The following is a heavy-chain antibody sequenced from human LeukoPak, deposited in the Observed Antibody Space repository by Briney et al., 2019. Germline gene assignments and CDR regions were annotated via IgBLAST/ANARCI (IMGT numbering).Heavy chain of an antibody. V-gene: IGHV1-2*02. D-gene: IGHD2-2*01. CDR3: ARDRCTSCIYYYYMDV. CDR2: INPNSGGT. J-gene: IGHJ6*03. CDR1: GYTFTGYY. Sequence: ASVKVSCKTSGYTFTGYYMHWVRQAPGQGLEWMGWINPNSGGTNYAQKFQGRVTMTRDTSISTAYMELSRLRSDDTAVYYCARDRCTSCIYYYYMDVWGKGTTVTVSS.